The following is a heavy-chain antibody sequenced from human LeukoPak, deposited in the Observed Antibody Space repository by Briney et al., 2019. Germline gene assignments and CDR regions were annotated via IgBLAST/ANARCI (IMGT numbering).Heavy chain of an antibody. CDR3: ARCLHNWNDVSDY. CDR1: GYTFTGYY. D-gene: IGHD1-1*01. Sequence: GASVKVSCKASGYTFTGYYMHWVRQAPGQGLEWMGRINPNSGGTNYAQKFQGRVTTTRDTSISTAYMELSRLRSDDTAVYYCARCLHNWNDVSDYWGQGTLVTVSS. J-gene: IGHJ4*02. CDR2: INPNSGGT. V-gene: IGHV1-2*06.